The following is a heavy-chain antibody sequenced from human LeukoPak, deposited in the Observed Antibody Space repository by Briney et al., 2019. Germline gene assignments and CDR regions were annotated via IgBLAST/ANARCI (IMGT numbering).Heavy chain of an antibody. Sequence: GGSLRLSCAASGFTFSSYSMNWVRQAPGKGLEWVSSISSSSSYIYYADSVKGRFTISRDNAKNSLYLQMNSLRAEDTAVYYCARDAVFVEWLLSPANWFDPWGQGTLVTVSS. CDR3: ARDAVFVEWLLSPANWFDP. D-gene: IGHD3-3*01. CDR2: ISSSSSYI. V-gene: IGHV3-21*01. J-gene: IGHJ5*02. CDR1: GFTFSSYS.